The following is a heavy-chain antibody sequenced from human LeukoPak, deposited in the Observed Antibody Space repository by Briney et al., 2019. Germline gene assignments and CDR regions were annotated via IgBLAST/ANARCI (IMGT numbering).Heavy chain of an antibody. CDR2: ISSSSSYI. Sequence: GGSLRLSCAASGFTFSSYSMNWVRQAPGKGLEWVSSISSSSSYIYYADAVKGRFTISRDNAKNSLYLQMNSLRAEDTAVYSCARGSAEGSFGDYWGQGTLVTVSS. V-gene: IGHV3-21*01. CDR1: GFTFSSYS. D-gene: IGHD3-10*01. J-gene: IGHJ4*02. CDR3: ARGSAEGSFGDY.